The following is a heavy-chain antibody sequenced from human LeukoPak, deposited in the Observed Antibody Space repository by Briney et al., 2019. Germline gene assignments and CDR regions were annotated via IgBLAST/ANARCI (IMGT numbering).Heavy chain of an antibody. CDR3: ARDGRSTSGIDY. CDR1: GDSITSTLYF. J-gene: IGHJ4*02. Sequence: SETLSLTCTVSGDSITSTLYFWGWIRQPPGKGPEWIASIYYSGSTFYNPSLKSRVTMSVDTSKNQFSLKLSSVTAADTAVYYCARDGRSTSGIDYWGQGTLVTVSS. CDR2: IYYSGST. D-gene: IGHD2-2*01. V-gene: IGHV4-39*07.